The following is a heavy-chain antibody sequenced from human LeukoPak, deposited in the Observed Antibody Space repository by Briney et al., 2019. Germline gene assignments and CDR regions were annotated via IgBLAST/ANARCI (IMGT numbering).Heavy chain of an antibody. J-gene: IGHJ4*02. D-gene: IGHD2-21*02. CDR3: AREEAYCGGDCPPDY. CDR2: ISAYNGNA. CDR1: GYTFTSYG. V-gene: IGHV1-18*01. Sequence: ASVKVSCKASGYTFTSYGISWVRQAPGQGLEWMGWISAYNGNANYAQKLQGRVTMTTGTSTSTAYMELRSLRSDDTAVYYCAREEAYCGGDCPPDYWGQGTLVTVSS.